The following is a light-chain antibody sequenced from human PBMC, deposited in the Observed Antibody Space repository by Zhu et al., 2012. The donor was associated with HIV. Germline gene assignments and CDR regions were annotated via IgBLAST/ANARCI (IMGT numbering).Light chain of an antibody. Sequence: EVVMTQSPATLSVSPGERATLSCRASQSVSINLAWYQQKFGQPPRLLIYGASARAAGIPARFSGSKSGTEFTLTISGVQSEDFATYYCQQYNTWPFTFGQGTKLEIK. V-gene: IGKV3D-15*01. J-gene: IGKJ2*01. CDR2: GAS. CDR1: QSVSIN. CDR3: QQYNTWPFT.